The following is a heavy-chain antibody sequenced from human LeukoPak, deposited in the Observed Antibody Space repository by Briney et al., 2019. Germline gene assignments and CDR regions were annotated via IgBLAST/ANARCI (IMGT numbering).Heavy chain of an antibody. Sequence: GGSLRLSCAASGFTFSSYWMHWVRQAPGKGLVWVSRINSDGSSTSYADSVKGRFTISRDNAKNTLYLQMNSLRAEDTAVYYCASQREYYDYIWGGYRYQAWGQGTLVTVSS. D-gene: IGHD3-16*02. V-gene: IGHV3-74*01. CDR3: ASQREYYDYIWGGYRYQA. CDR1: GFTFSSYW. CDR2: INSDGSST. J-gene: IGHJ5*02.